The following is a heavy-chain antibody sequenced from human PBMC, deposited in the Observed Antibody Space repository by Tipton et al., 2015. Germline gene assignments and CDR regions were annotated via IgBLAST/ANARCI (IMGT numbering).Heavy chain of an antibody. CDR1: GFTFSSYW. D-gene: IGHD3-3*01. Sequence: SLRLSCAASGFTFSSYWMGWVRQGPGKGLEWVAYIKPDGSEEKYVDAVRGRFTISRDNAQKSLYLQMNSLRAEDTAVYYCARDRLRSSFAHYYYGMDVWGQGTTVTVSS. CDR3: ARDRLRSSFAHYYYGMDV. J-gene: IGHJ6*02. CDR2: IKPDGSEE. V-gene: IGHV3-7*05.